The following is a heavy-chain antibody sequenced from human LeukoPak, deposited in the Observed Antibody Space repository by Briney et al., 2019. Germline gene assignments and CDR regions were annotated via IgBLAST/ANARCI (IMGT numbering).Heavy chain of an antibody. Sequence: GGSLRLSCAASGFTFSSYGMHWVRQASGKGLEWVGRIRSKANNYAAAYAASVEGRFTISRDDSKNTAFLQINALKTEDSAVYYCSASLKTYCSGGKCHSDYYYYGMDVWGQGTTVTVSS. CDR1: GFTFSSYG. D-gene: IGHD2-15*01. CDR2: IRSKANNYAA. CDR3: SASLKTYCSGGKCHSDYYYYGMDV. J-gene: IGHJ6*02. V-gene: IGHV3-73*01.